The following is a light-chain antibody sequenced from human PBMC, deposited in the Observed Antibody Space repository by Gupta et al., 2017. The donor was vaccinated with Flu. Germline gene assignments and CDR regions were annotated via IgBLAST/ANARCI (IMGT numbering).Light chain of an antibody. V-gene: IGLV1-44*01. CDR1: SSNIGTNT. Sequence: QSVLTQPPSASGTPGQRVTISCSGSSSNIGTNTVSWYQQLPGTAPKLLIYTNNQRPSGVPDRFSGSKSGTSASLAISGLQPEDEADYYCATWNDSRNGQVFGGGTKLTVL. CDR3: ATWNDSRNGQV. CDR2: TNN. J-gene: IGLJ2*01.